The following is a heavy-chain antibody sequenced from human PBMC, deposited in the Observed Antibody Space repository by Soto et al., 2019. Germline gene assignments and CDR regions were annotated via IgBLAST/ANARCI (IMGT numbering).Heavy chain of an antibody. CDR3: AKESLGRGIDY. J-gene: IGHJ4*02. V-gene: IGHV3-23*01. Sequence: EVLLLDSGGGLVQPGGSLRLSCAASGFTFSNYAMTWVRQAPGKGPEWISTVNNGGGGTYYADSVKGRFTISRDNSKNTLYLQVSSLRAEDTYGYYCAKESLGRGIDYWGQGILVTVSS. CDR2: VNNGGGGT. D-gene: IGHD3-10*01. CDR1: GFTFSNYA.